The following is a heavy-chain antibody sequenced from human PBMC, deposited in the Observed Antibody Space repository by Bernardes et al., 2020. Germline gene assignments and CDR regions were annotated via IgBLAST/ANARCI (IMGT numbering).Heavy chain of an antibody. J-gene: IGHJ4*02. CDR3: ARGGSRATWIQLWFSPPFDY. CDR1: GGSISSSSYY. V-gene: IGHV4-39*01. CDR2: IYYSGRT. D-gene: IGHD5-18*01. Sequence: SETLSLTCTVSGGSISSSSYYWGWIRQPPGKGLEWIGSIYYSGRTYYNPSLKSRVTISVDTSKNQFSLKLGSVTAADTAVYYCARGGSRATWIQLWFSPPFDYWGQGTLVTVSS.